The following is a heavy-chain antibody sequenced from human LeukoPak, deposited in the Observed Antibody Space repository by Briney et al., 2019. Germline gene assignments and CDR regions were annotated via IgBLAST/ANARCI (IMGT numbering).Heavy chain of an antibody. Sequence: GGSLRLSCAASGFTFSSYAMHWVRQAPGKGLEWVAVISYDGSNKCYADSVKGRFTISRDNSKNRLYLQMNSLRAEDTAVYYCAKGEYSSGWYDAFDIWGQGTMVTVSS. V-gene: IGHV3-30-3*01. CDR1: GFTFSSYA. J-gene: IGHJ3*02. D-gene: IGHD6-19*01. CDR2: ISYDGSNK. CDR3: AKGEYSSGWYDAFDI.